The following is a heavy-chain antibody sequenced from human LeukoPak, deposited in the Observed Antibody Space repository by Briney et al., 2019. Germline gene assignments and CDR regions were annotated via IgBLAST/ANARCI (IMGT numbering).Heavy chain of an antibody. J-gene: IGHJ4*02. CDR3: ARDFQNIATDY. CDR1: GFTFSSYA. CDR2: ISGSGGST. D-gene: IGHD2/OR15-2a*01. Sequence: GGSLRLSCAASGFTFSSYAMSWVRQAPGKGLEWVSAISGSGGSTYYADSVKGRFTISRDDAKNSLYLQMNSLRAEDTAVYYCARDFQNIATDYWGQGTLVTVSS. V-gene: IGHV3-23*01.